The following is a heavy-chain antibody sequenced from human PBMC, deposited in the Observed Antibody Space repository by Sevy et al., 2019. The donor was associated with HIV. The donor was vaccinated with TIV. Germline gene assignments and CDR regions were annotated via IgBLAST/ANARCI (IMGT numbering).Heavy chain of an antibody. V-gene: IGHV3-23*01. CDR1: GFTFSSYA. D-gene: IGHD3-10*01. CDR3: AKAAPLTGTGGSYYFDY. CDR2: IRGRGGST. J-gene: IGHJ4*02. Sequence: AGSLRLSCAASGFTFSSYAMSWVRQAPGKGLEWVSVIRGRGGSTYYADSVKGRFTISRDNSKNTLYLQMNSLRAEDMAVYYCAKAAPLTGTGGSYYFDYWGQGTLVTVSS.